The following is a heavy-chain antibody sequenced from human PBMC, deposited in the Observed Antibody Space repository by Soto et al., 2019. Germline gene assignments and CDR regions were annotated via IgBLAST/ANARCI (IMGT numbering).Heavy chain of an antibody. CDR3: ARAYNWNDGSFDY. Sequence: SETLSLTCTVSGGSISSYYWSWIRQPPGKGLEWIGYIYYSGSTNYNPSLKSRVTISVDTSKNQFSLKLSSVTAADTAVYYCARAYNWNDGSFDYWGQGTLVTVSS. J-gene: IGHJ4*02. V-gene: IGHV4-59*01. D-gene: IGHD1-20*01. CDR1: GGSISSYY. CDR2: IYYSGST.